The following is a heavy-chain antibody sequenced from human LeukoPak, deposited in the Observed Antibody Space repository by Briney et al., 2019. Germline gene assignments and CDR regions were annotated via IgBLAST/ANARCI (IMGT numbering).Heavy chain of an antibody. D-gene: IGHD5-12*01. Sequence: GSSVKVSCKASGGMFRNSAITWVRQAPGQGLEWMGGIIPIFGTVNYAQKFQGRVTITADDSTRTAYMELNSLISEDTAVYYCARGYSGHKPRFDDWGQGTLVTVSS. V-gene: IGHV1-69*01. CDR2: IIPIFGTV. CDR1: GGMFRNSA. J-gene: IGHJ4*02. CDR3: ARGYSGHKPRFDD.